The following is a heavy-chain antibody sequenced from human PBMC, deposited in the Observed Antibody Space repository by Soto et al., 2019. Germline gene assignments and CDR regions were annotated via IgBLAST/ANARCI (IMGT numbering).Heavy chain of an antibody. Sequence: GGSLRLSCAASGFTFSSYSMNWVRQAPGKGLEWVSYISSSSSTIYYADSVKGRFTISRDNAKNSLYLQMNSLRAEDTAVYYCARDWDPRGATPSSFDYWGQGTLVTVSS. V-gene: IGHV3-48*01. CDR1: GFTFSSYS. CDR2: ISSSSSTI. J-gene: IGHJ4*02. D-gene: IGHD1-26*01. CDR3: ARDWDPRGATPSSFDY.